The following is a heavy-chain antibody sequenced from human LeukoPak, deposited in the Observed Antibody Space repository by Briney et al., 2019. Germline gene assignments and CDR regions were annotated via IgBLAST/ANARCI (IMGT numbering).Heavy chain of an antibody. J-gene: IGHJ4*02. V-gene: IGHV3-7*01. D-gene: IGHD5-18*01. CDR1: GFTFSAYW. CDR2: IKKDGSGK. Sequence: GGSLRLSRAASGFTFSAYWMSWVRQAPGKGLEWVAKIKKDGSGKHYVDSVKGRFTISRGNAKNSLYLQMNSLRVEDTAVCYCASSGIYSDGYYFDSWGQGTLVTVSS. CDR3: ASSGIYSDGYYFDS.